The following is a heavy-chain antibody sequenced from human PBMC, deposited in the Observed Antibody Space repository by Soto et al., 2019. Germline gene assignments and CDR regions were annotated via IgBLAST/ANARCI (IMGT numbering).Heavy chain of an antibody. J-gene: IGHJ4*02. V-gene: IGHV3-53*02. D-gene: IGHD4-17*01. CDR1: GFTVSSNY. CDR3: ARDDYGDGGVDY. CDR2: IYSGGST. Sequence: EVQLVETGGGLIQPGGSLKLSCAASGFTVSSNYMSWVRQAPGKGLEWVSVIYSGGSTYYADSVKGRFTISRDNSKNTLYLQMNSLRAEDTAVYYCARDDYGDGGVDYWGQGTLVTVSS.